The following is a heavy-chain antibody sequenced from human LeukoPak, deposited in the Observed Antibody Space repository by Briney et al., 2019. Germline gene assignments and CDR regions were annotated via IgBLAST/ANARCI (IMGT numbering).Heavy chain of an antibody. CDR3: ARDRYYYDSSDY. Sequence: MTSETLSLTCTVSGYSISSGYYWGWIRQPPGKGLEWIGSIYYSGSTYYNPSLKSRVTISVDTSKNQFSLKLSSVTAADTAVYYCARDRYYYDSSDYWGQGTLVTVSS. CDR2: IYYSGST. V-gene: IGHV4-38-2*02. J-gene: IGHJ4*02. CDR1: GYSISSGYY. D-gene: IGHD3-22*01.